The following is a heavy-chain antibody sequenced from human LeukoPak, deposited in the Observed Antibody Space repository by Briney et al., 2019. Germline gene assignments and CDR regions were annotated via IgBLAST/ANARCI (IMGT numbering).Heavy chain of an antibody. CDR3: ARDTEGSVDYYYMDV. J-gene: IGHJ6*03. V-gene: IGHV3-53*01. Sequence: GGSLRLSCAASGFTVSSNYMSWVRQAPGKGLEWVSVIYSGGSTYYADSVKGRFTISRDNSKNTLYLQMNSLRAEDTGVYYCARDTEGSVDYYYMDVWGKGTTVTVSS. CDR1: GFTVSSNY. CDR2: IYSGGST.